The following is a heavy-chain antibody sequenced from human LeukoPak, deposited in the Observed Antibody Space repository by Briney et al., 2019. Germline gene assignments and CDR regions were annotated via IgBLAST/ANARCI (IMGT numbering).Heavy chain of an antibody. CDR2: IYYSGST. D-gene: IGHD3-9*01. CDR1: GGSVSSGSYY. CDR3: ARDLDYDILTGYYWWFDP. J-gene: IGHJ5*02. V-gene: IGHV4-61*01. Sequence: SETLSLTCTVSGGSVSSGSYYWSWIRQPPGKGLEWIGYIYYSGSTNYNPSLKSRVTISVDTSKNQFSLKLSSVTAADTAVYYCARDLDYDILTGYYWWFDPWGQGTLVTVSS.